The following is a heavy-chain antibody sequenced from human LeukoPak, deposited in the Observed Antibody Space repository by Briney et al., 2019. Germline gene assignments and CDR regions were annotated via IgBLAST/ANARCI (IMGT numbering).Heavy chain of an antibody. CDR3: ASRSRTFTMVRGVIQSAFDI. D-gene: IGHD3-10*01. CDR1: GYSISSGYY. V-gene: IGHV4-38-2*02. J-gene: IGHJ3*02. CDR2: IYHSGST. Sequence: PSETLSLTCTVSGYSISSGYYWGWIRQPPGKGLEWIGSIYHSGSTYYNPSLKSRVTISVDTSKNQFSLKLSSVTAADTAVYYCASRSRTFTMVRGVIQSAFDIWGQGTMVTVSS.